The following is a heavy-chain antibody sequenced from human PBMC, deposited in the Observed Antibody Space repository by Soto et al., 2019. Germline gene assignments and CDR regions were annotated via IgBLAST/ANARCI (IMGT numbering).Heavy chain of an antibody. CDR3: ARDRYTCSWYTDS. D-gene: IGHD6-13*01. CDR1: GYRFTSFW. J-gene: IGHJ4*02. CDR2: IYPGDSDA. Sequence: GESLKISCKGSGYRFTSFWIGWVRQMPGKGLEWMGIIYPGDSDARYSPSFQGQVTISADEPINTAYLQWSSLKASDTAMYFCARDRYTCSWYTDSWGQGTQVTVSS. V-gene: IGHV5-51*04.